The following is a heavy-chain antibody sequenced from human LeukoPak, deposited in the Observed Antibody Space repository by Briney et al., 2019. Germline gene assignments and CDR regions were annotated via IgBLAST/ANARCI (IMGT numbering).Heavy chain of an antibody. Sequence: SQTLSLTCAVSGGSISSGGYSWSWIRQPPGKGLEWIGYIYHSGSTYYNPSLKSRVTISVDRSKNQFSLKLSSVTAADTAVYYCARDRVGPWGQGTLVTVSS. CDR1: GGSISSGGYS. CDR3: ARDRVGP. J-gene: IGHJ5*02. CDR2: IYHSGST. V-gene: IGHV4-30-2*01.